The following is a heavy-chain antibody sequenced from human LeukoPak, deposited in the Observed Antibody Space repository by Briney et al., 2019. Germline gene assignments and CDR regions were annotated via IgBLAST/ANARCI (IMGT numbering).Heavy chain of an antibody. J-gene: IGHJ6*03. CDR3: VLAAASYYYMDV. D-gene: IGHD6-13*01. CDR1: GYTFTGYY. V-gene: IGHV1-2*06. Sequence: GASVKVSCKASGYTFTGYYMHWVRQAPGQGLEWMGRINPNSGGTNYAQKFQGRVTMTRDTSISTAYMELSRLRSDDTAVYYCVLAAASYYYMDVWGKGPRSPSP. CDR2: INPNSGGT.